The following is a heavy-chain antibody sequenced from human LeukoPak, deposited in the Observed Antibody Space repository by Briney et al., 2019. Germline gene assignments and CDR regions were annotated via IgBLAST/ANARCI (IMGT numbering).Heavy chain of an antibody. V-gene: IGHV3-43*01. J-gene: IGHJ4*02. CDR2: ITWDGGST. CDR3: AKDRLSGFSGGIIDY. Sequence: GGSLRLSCAASGFTFDDYTMHWVRQAPGKGLEWVSLITWDGGSTYYADSVKGRFTISRDNAKNSLYLQMNSLRADDMALYYCAKDRLSGFSGGIIDYWGQGTLVTVSS. CDR1: GFTFDDYT. D-gene: IGHD6-19*01.